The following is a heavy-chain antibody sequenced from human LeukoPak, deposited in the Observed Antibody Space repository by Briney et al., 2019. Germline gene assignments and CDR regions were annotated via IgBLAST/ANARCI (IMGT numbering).Heavy chain of an antibody. J-gene: IGHJ4*02. D-gene: IGHD3-9*01. V-gene: IGHV3-21*01. CDR1: GFTFSSYS. Sequence: GGSLRLSCAASGFTFSSYSMNWVRQAPGKGLEWVSSISSSSSYIYYADSVKGRFTISRDNAKNSLYLQMNSLRAEDTAVYYCARDQTQSGLLRYFDWLLSPFDYWGQGTLVTVSS. CDR3: ARDQTQSGLLRYFDWLLSPFDY. CDR2: ISSSSSYI.